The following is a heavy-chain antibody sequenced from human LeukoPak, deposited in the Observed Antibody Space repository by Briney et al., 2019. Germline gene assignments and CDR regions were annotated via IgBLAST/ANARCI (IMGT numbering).Heavy chain of an antibody. CDR1: GDSVSNDRYY. D-gene: IGHD1-1*01. CDR3: ARYNWNTWFDP. J-gene: IGHJ5*02. Sequence: PSETLSLTCTVPGDSVSNDRYYWTWIRQSPGKGLEWIAYIRYSGHTNYNPSLDTRVTISLDASKNQLSLRLYSVTAADTAIYYCARYNWNTWFDPWGQGALVTVSS. CDR2: IRYSGHT. V-gene: IGHV4-61*01.